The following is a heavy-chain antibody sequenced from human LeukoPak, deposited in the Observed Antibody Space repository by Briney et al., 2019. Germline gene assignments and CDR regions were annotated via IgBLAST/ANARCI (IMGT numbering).Heavy chain of an antibody. D-gene: IGHD3-10*01. CDR1: GFTFSSHL. CDR2: ISSDGTYT. CDR3: ANLGEYYYGSGSYGDY. Sequence: GGSLRLSCAASGFTFSSHLMHWVRQAPGKGLVWVSRISSDGTYTNYADSVRGRFTISRDNAKNTLYLQMNSLRAEDTAVYYCANLGEYYYGSGSYGDYWGQGTLVTVSS. V-gene: IGHV3-74*01. J-gene: IGHJ4*02.